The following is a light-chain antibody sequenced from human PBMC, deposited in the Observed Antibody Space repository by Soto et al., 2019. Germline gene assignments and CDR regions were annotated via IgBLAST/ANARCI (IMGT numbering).Light chain of an antibody. CDR2: DAS. J-gene: IGKJ4*01. Sequence: DIQMTQSPSSLSASVGERVTITCRASQAIGSWLAWYQQKPGKAPTSLIYDASNLQTEVPSRFSGSGSGTDFTLTISGLQPEDSATYYCQQYNSYPLTFGGGTMVEIK. V-gene: IGKV1D-16*01. CDR3: QQYNSYPLT. CDR1: QAIGSW.